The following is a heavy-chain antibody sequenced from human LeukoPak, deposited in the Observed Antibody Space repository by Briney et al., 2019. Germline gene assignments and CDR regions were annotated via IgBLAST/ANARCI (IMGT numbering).Heavy chain of an antibody. CDR1: GFIFSSYT. J-gene: IGHJ4*02. V-gene: IGHV3-23*01. Sequence: PAESLSLSCAASGFIFSSYTMSWVRQAPPKGLEWVSAISGCGGSTSYADSVKGRHTISRDNSKKTLYLQMNRLRVDDTAGYYCARDGKFYWGQGTLVTVSS. CDR2: ISGCGGST. CDR3: ARDGKFY.